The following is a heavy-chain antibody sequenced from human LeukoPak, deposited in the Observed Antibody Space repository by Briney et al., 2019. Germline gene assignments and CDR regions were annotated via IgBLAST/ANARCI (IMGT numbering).Heavy chain of an antibody. Sequence: PSETLSLTCAVYGGSFSGYYWSWIRQPPGKGLEWIGEINHSGSTNYNPSLKSRVTISVDTSKNQLSLKLSSVTAADTAVYYCARFIVVVPAAPNGRNWFDPWGQGTLVTVSS. D-gene: IGHD2-2*01. CDR1: GGSFSGYY. CDR2: INHSGST. V-gene: IGHV4-34*01. CDR3: ARFIVVVPAAPNGRNWFDP. J-gene: IGHJ5*02.